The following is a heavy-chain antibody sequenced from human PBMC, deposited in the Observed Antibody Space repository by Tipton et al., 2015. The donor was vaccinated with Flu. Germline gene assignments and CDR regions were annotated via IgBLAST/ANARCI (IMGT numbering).Heavy chain of an antibody. CDR2: ISSNGGST. Sequence: SLRLSCAASGFTFSRYAMHWVRQAPGKGLEYVSAISSNGGSTYYANSVKGRFTISRDNSKNTLYLQMGSLRAEDMAVYYCATWHYDFWNGYQPYNGMDVWGQGTTVTVSS. CDR3: ATWHYDFWNGYQPYNGMDV. V-gene: IGHV3-64*01. J-gene: IGHJ6*02. CDR1: GFTFSRYA. D-gene: IGHD3-3*01.